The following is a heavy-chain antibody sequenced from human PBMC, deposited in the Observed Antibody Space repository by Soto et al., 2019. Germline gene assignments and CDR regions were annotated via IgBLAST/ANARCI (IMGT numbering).Heavy chain of an antibody. Sequence: PSQTLSLTCAISGDSVSSNSAAWNWIRQSPSRGLEWLGRTYYRSKWYNDYAVSVKSRITINPDTSKNQFSLQLNSVTPKDTAVYYFAAFYDYIWGSYQLNYFDYWGQGTLVTVSS. CDR2: TYYRSKWYN. V-gene: IGHV6-1*01. J-gene: IGHJ4*02. CDR3: AAFYDYIWGSYQLNYFDY. D-gene: IGHD3-16*02. CDR1: GDSVSSNSAA.